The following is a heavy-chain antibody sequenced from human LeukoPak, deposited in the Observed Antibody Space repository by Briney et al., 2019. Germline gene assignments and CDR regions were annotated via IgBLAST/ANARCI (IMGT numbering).Heavy chain of an antibody. CDR1: GFPFSSYW. D-gene: IGHD4-11*01. CDR3: TREDHSNYNY. J-gene: IGHJ4*02. V-gene: IGHV3-7*01. CDR2: VKQDGGET. Sequence: GGSLRLSCAASGFPFSSYWMAWVRQAPGKGLEWVASVKQDGGETFYVDSVKGRFTISRDNAKNSLYLQMNSLRAEDTAVYYCTREDHSNYNYWGQGTLVTVSS.